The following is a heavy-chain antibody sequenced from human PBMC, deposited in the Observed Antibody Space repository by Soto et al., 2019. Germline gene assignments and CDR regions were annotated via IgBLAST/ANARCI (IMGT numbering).Heavy chain of an antibody. V-gene: IGHV4-34*01. Sequence: SETLSLTCAGYGGSFSGYYWSWIRQPPGKGLEWIGEINHSGSTNYNPSLKSRVTISVDTSKNQFSLKLSSVTAADTAVYYCARSYDFWSGYLFQDWYFDLWGRGTLVTVSS. CDR1: GGSFSGYY. CDR3: ARSYDFWSGYLFQDWYFDL. D-gene: IGHD3-3*01. J-gene: IGHJ2*01. CDR2: INHSGST.